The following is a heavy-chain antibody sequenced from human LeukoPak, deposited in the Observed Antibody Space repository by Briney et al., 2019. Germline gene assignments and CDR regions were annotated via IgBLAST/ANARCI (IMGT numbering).Heavy chain of an antibody. Sequence: SVKVSCKASGGTFSSYTISWVRQAPGQGLEWMGRIIPILGIANYAHKFQGRVTITADKSTSTAYMELSSLRSEDTAVYYCARTGTAMGPPLDYWGQGTLVTVSS. CDR3: ARTGTAMGPPLDY. CDR1: GGTFSSYT. D-gene: IGHD5-18*01. V-gene: IGHV1-69*02. CDR2: IIPILGIA. J-gene: IGHJ4*02.